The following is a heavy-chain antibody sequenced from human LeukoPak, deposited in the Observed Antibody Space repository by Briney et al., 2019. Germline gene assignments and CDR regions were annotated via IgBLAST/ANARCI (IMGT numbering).Heavy chain of an antibody. D-gene: IGHD3-16*01. CDR1: GGSISSGSYY. CDR2: IYTSGST. CDR3: ARNAGGSPDLYYMDV. V-gene: IGHV4-61*02. Sequence: SQTLSLTCTVSGGSISSGSYYWSWIRQPAGKGLEWIGRIYTSGSTNYNPSLKSRVTISVDTSKNQFSLKLSSVTAADTAVHYCARNAGGSPDLYYMDVWGKGTTVTISS. J-gene: IGHJ6*03.